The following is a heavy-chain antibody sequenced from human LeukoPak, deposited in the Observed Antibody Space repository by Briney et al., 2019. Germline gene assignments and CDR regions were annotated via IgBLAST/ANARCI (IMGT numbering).Heavy chain of an antibody. CDR2: INPNSGAT. D-gene: IGHD5-18*01. V-gene: IGHV1-2*02. CDR3: AREGREYTYGYTWFDP. CDR1: GYTFTDYY. Sequence: ASVKVSCKASGYTFTDYYIHWLRQAPGRGLEWMGWINPNSGATNYAQNFQGRLTMTRDTSITTAYMEVSRLRSDDTAVYYCAREGREYTYGYTWFDPWGQGTLVTVSS. J-gene: IGHJ5*02.